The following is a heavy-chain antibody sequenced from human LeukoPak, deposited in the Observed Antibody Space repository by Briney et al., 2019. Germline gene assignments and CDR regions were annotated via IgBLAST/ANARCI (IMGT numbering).Heavy chain of an antibody. CDR1: GFTFSNYW. CDR2: IKQDGSER. Sequence: GGSLRLSCAASGFTFSNYWMAWVCQAQGKGLEWVANIKQDGSERDYVDSVKGRLTISRDDAKNSLYLKRNSLRAEDTAVYYCARGITMANWGQGTLVTVSS. J-gene: IGHJ4*02. V-gene: IGHV3-7*04. CDR3: ARGITMAN. D-gene: IGHD3-10*01.